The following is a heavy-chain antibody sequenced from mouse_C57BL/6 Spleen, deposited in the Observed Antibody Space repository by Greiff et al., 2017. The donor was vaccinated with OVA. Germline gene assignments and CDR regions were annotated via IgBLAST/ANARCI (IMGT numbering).Heavy chain of an antibody. J-gene: IGHJ4*01. CDR3: ARDGSSPYYYAMDY. V-gene: IGHV1-18*01. D-gene: IGHD1-1*01. CDR2: INPNNGGT. Sequence: VQLQQSGPELVKPGASVKIPCKASGYTFTDYNMDWVKQSHGKSLEWIGDINPNNGGTIYNQKFKGKATLTVDKSSSTAYMELRSLTSEDTAVYYCARDGSSPYYYAMDYWGQGTSVTVSS. CDR1: GYTFTDYN.